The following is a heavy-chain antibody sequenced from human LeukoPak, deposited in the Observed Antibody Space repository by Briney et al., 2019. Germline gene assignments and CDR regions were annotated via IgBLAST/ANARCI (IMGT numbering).Heavy chain of an antibody. CDR2: TNSDGSVT. CDR1: GFTFSGYW. CDR3: ARPRTYSRATDAFDI. V-gene: IGHV3-74*01. D-gene: IGHD4-11*01. Sequence: PGGSLRLSCAASGFTFSGYWMYWVRHAPGKGLVWVSRTNSDGSVTNYADSVKGRFTISRDNAKNTVYLQMSSLRVEDTAIYYCARPRTYSRATDAFDIWGQGTVVTVSS. J-gene: IGHJ3*02.